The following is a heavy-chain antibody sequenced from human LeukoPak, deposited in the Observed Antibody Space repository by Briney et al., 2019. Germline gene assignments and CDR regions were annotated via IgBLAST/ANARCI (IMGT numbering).Heavy chain of an antibody. Sequence: PSQTVSLTCTVSGGSISSYYWSWIRQPPGKGLEWIGYIYYSGSTNYNPSLKSRVTISVDTSKNQFSLKLSSVTAADTAVYYCARAPGSFGSMDYWGQGTLVTVSS. J-gene: IGHJ4*02. CDR3: ARAPGSFGSMDY. V-gene: IGHV4-59*01. CDR1: GGSISSYY. CDR2: IYYSGST. D-gene: IGHD3-10*01.